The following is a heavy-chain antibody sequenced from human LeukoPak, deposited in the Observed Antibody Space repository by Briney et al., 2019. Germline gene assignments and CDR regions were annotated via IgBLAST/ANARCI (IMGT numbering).Heavy chain of an antibody. V-gene: IGHV3-23*01. CDR2: ISGSGGST. CDR1: GFTFSSYA. Sequence: PGGSLRLSCAASGFTFSSYAMSWVRQAPGKGLEWVSAISGSGGSTYYADSVKGRFTISRDNSKNTLYLQMNSLRAEDTAVYYCAKIPERWLQFYYFDYWGQGTLVTVSS. J-gene: IGHJ4*02. CDR3: AKIPERWLQFYYFDY. D-gene: IGHD5-24*01.